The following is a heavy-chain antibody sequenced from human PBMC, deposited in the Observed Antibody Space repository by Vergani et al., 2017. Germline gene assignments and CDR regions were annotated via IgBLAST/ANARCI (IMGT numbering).Heavy chain of an antibody. CDR2: ISYDGTQK. D-gene: IGHD2-2*01. Sequence: QVHLVESGGGVVQPGRSLRLSCVVSGFTSRYYGMHWVRQAPGKGLEWVAVISYDGTQKYYADSVKGRFTISRDNSKSTLYLQMNSLRTEDTAVYYCATKSCSTPGCQIGYFREWGQGTLVTVSS. CDR3: ATKSCSTPGCQIGYFRE. V-gene: IGHV3-30*03. CDR1: GFTSRYYG. J-gene: IGHJ4*02.